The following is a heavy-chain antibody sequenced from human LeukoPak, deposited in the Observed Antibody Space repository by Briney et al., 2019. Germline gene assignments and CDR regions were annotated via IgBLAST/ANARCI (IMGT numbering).Heavy chain of an antibody. CDR2: ISAYNGNT. CDR1: GYTFTSYG. V-gene: IGHV1-18*01. CDR3: ARRACTNGVCYMDY. J-gene: IGHJ4*02. D-gene: IGHD2-8*01. Sequence: ASVKVSCKASGYTFTSYGISWVRQAPGQGLEWMGWISAYNGNTNYAQKLQGRVTMTTDTSTSTAYMELRSLRSDDTAVYYCARRACTNGVCYMDYWGQGTLVTVSS.